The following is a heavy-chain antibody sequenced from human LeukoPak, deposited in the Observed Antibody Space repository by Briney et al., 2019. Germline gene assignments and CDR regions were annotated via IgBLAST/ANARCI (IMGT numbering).Heavy chain of an antibody. CDR2: ISEGGTST. V-gene: IGHV3-23*01. D-gene: IGHD1-7*01. J-gene: IGHJ4*02. CDR1: RFTYSIYA. Sequence: GGSLRLLCAVWRFTYSIYAMRGVPQAPGRGGEGVSVISEGGTSTHYADSVEGRFTISRDNSKNTLYQQMNSLRAEDTAVYYCAKDRRGNWTYVGDLDYWGQGTLVTVSS. CDR3: AKDRRGNWTYVGDLDY.